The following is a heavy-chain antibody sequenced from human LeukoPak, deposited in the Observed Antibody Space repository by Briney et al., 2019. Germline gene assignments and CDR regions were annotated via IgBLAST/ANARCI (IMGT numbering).Heavy chain of an antibody. CDR3: ARTTEAHSWRTRYYDYYMDV. Sequence: PSETLSLTCTVSGGSISSYYWSWIRQPPGKGLEWIGYIYYSGSTNYNPSLKSRLTISVETSENQFSLKLSSVTAADTAVYYCARTTEAHSWRTRYYDYYMDVWGKGTTVAVSS. J-gene: IGHJ6*03. D-gene: IGHD6-13*01. CDR2: IYYSGST. CDR1: GGSISSYY. V-gene: IGHV4-59*01.